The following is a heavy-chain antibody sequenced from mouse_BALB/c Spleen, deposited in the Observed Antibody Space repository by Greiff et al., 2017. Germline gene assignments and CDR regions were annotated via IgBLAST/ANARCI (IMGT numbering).Heavy chain of an antibody. CDR3: AREKGYYAMDY. Sequence: EVQGVESGGGLVQPGGSLKLSCATSGFTFTDYYMSWVRQPPGKALEWLGFIRNKANGYTTEYSASVKGRFTISRDNSQSILYLQMNTLRAEDSATYYCAREKGYYAMDYWGQGTSVTVSS. V-gene: IGHV7-3*02. CDR2: IRNKANGYTT. CDR1: GFTFTDYY. J-gene: IGHJ4*01.